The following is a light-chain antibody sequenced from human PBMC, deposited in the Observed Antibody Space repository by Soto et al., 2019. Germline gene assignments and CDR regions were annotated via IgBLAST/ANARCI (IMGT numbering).Light chain of an antibody. CDR2: GAS. J-gene: IGKJ1*01. CDR1: QSLSSSY. CDR3: QHYGSSSRT. V-gene: IGKV3-20*01. Sequence: EIVLTQSPGTLSLSPGEIATLSFSASQSLSSSYLAWYQQKPGQAPRLLIYGASSRATGIPDRFSGSGSGTDFTLTISRLEPEDFAVYYCQHYGSSSRTFGQGTKVDIK.